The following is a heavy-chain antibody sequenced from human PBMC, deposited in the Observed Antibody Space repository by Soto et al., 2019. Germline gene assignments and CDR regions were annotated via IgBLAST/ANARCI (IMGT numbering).Heavy chain of an antibody. CDR1: GYTFTSYG. Sequence: QVRLVQSGAEVKKPGASVKVSCKTSGYTFTSYGISWVRQAPGQGLEWMGWISPYNGNTNSAQKLQGRVTMTTDTSTNTAYIELRSLSSDDPAVYYCARGAESIQHLGQGTLVTVSS. CDR3: ARGAESIQH. V-gene: IGHV1-18*01. J-gene: IGHJ1*01. CDR2: ISPYNGNT.